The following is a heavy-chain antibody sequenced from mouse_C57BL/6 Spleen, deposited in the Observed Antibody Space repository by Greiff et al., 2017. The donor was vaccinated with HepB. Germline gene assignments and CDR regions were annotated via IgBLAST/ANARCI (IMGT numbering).Heavy chain of an antibody. D-gene: IGHD1-1*01. Sequence: VQLQESGAELVKPGASVKISCKASGYTFTDYYINWVKQRPGQGLEWIGKIGPGSGSTYYNEKFKGKATLTADKSSSTAYMQLSSLTSDDSAVYFCARYPILYYGSSLYYFDYWGQGTTLTVSS. V-gene: IGHV1-77*01. CDR1: GYTFTDYY. CDR3: ARYPILYYGSSLYYFDY. CDR2: IGPGSGST. J-gene: IGHJ2*01.